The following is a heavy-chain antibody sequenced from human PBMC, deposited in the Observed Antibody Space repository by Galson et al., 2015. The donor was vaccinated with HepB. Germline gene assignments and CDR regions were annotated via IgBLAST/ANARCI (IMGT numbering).Heavy chain of an antibody. CDR1: GFTFTTFG. CDR2: IWNDGSNK. Sequence: SLRLSCAASGFTFTTFGMHWVRQAPGKGLEWVAAIWNDGSNKYYADSVKGRFTVSRDNSENTLYLQMNSLRAEDTAVYYCGRDYVGSCSSTSCPIEYWGQGTLVTVSS. V-gene: IGHV3-33*01. J-gene: IGHJ4*02. CDR3: GRDYVGSCSSTSCPIEY. D-gene: IGHD2-2*01.